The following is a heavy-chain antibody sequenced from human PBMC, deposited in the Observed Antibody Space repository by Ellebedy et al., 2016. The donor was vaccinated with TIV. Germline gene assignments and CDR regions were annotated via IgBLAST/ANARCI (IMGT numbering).Heavy chain of an antibody. CDR1: GFTFSSYS. CDR2: ISSSSSTI. J-gene: IGHJ4*02. V-gene: IGHV3-48*01. D-gene: IGHD3-22*01. CDR3: AKDQYYDSSAADY. Sequence: GESLKISCAASGFTFSSYSMNWVRQAPGKGLEWVSYISSSSSTIYYADSVKGRFTISRDNSKNTLYLQMNSLRAEDTAVHYCAKDQYYDSSAADYWGQGTLVTVSS.